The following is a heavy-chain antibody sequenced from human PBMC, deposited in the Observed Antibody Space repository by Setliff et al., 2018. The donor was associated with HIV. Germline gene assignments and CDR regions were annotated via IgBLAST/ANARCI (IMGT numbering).Heavy chain of an antibody. CDR2: IYHGGTT. CDR3: AGTNRWELLSPYFDA. V-gene: IGHV4-4*02. D-gene: IGHD1-7*01. CDR1: GDSIGSSSW. J-gene: IGHJ4*02. Sequence: PSETLSLTCAVSGDSIGSSSWWSWVRQAPGKGLEWIGEIYHGGTTKYNPSLKSRVTMSVDRPNNHFSLRLTSVTAADTAVYFCAGTNRWELLSPYFDAWGQGTLVTVSS.